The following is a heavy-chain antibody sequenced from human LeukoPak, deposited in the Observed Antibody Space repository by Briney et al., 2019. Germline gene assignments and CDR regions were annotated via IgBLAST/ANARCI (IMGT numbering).Heavy chain of an antibody. J-gene: IGHJ4*02. Sequence: ASVKVSCKASGGTFSSYAISWVGQAPGQGLEGMGRIIPIVGTANYAQKVQGRVTITTDESTSTAYMELSSLRSEDTAVYYCARDRTVTTALDYWGQGTLVTVSS. D-gene: IGHD4-17*01. V-gene: IGHV1-69*05. CDR2: IIPIVGTA. CDR1: GGTFSSYA. CDR3: ARDRTVTTALDY.